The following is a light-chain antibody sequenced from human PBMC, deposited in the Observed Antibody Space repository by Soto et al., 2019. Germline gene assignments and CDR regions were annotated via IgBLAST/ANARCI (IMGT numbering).Light chain of an antibody. CDR3: CSYAGSYTWV. CDR2: DVS. Sequence: QSPLTQPRSVSGSPGQSATISSTGTSSDVGGYNYVSWYQQHPGKAPKLMIYDVSKRPSGVPDRFSGSKSGNTASLTISGLQAEDEADYYCCSYAGSYTWVFGTGTKVTVL. V-gene: IGLV2-11*01. CDR1: SSDVGGYNY. J-gene: IGLJ1*01.